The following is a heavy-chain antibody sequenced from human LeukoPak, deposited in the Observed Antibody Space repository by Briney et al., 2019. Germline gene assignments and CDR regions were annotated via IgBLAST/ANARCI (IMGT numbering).Heavy chain of an antibody. V-gene: IGHV4-59*01. CDR2: IYYSGST. CDR1: GGSISSYY. D-gene: IGHD6-13*01. Sequence: PSETLSLTCTVSGGSISSYYWSWIRQPPGKGLEWIGYIYYSGSTNYNPSLKSRVTISVDTSKNQFSLKLSSVTAADTAVYYCARAGSWFPSYYYYYMDVWGKGTTVTVSS. J-gene: IGHJ6*03. CDR3: ARAGSWFPSYYYYYMDV.